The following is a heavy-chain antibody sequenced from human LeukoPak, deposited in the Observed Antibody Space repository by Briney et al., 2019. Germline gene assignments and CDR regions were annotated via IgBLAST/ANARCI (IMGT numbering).Heavy chain of an antibody. Sequence: GGSLRLSCAASGFTFSSYAMSWVRRAPGKGLEWVSAISGSGGSTYYADSVKGRFTISRDNSKNTLYLQMNSLRAEDTAVYYCAKDRDQWELGACFDYWGQGTLVTVSS. CDR3: AKDRDQWELGACFDY. CDR2: ISGSGGST. V-gene: IGHV3-23*01. J-gene: IGHJ4*02. CDR1: GFTFSSYA. D-gene: IGHD1-26*01.